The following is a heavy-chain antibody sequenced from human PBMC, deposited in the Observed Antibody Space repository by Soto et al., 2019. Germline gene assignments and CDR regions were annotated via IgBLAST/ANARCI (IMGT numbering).Heavy chain of an antibody. CDR1: GFSLPTSGVG. Sequence: QITLNESGPTVVKPAETLTLTCTFSGFSLPTSGVGVGWIRQSPGKAPEWLALIYWDDDKRYSASLKSRLTITKDTSKNQVVLTMASVDPADTATYYCAHRILRTVFGLVTTTAIYFDFWGQGTPVVVSS. CDR3: AHRILRTVFGLVTTTAIYFDF. CDR2: IYWDDDK. J-gene: IGHJ4*02. D-gene: IGHD3-3*01. V-gene: IGHV2-5*02.